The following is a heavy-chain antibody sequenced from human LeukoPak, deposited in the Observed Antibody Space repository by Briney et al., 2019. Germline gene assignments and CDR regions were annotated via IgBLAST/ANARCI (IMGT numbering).Heavy chain of an antibody. CDR1: GYTFTSYG. CDR2: ISAYNGNT. D-gene: IGHD3-10*01. CDR3: ARVQSGSGSYGVWDY. Sequence: ASVKVSCKASGYTFTSYGISWVRQAPGQGLEWMGWISAYNGNTNYAQKLQGRVTMTTDTSTSTAYMELRSLRPDDTAVYYCARVQSGSGSYGVWDYWGQGTLVTVSS. V-gene: IGHV1-18*01. J-gene: IGHJ4*02.